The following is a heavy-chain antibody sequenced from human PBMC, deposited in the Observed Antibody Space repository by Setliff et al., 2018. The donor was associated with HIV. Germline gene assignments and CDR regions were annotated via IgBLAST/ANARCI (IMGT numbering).Heavy chain of an antibody. J-gene: IGHJ6*02. D-gene: IGHD2-15*01. CDR2: ISGSGDIT. CDR1: GFSFRSYA. V-gene: IGHV3-23*01. CDR3: AKDVCSGAYCYAYYYYGMDV. Sequence: GGSLRLSCAASGFSFRSYAVSWVRQAPGKGLEWVSVISGSGDITYYRESVKGRFTVSRDNSNNTVYLQMNSLRAEDTAMYYCAKDVCSGAYCYAYYYYGMDVWGQGTMVTVSS.